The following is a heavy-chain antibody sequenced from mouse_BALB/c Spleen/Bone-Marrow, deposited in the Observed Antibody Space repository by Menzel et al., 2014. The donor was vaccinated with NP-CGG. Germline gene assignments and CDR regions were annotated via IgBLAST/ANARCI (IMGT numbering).Heavy chain of an antibody. V-gene: IGHV14-3*02. CDR3: ARLGNYGPSYAMDY. CDR1: GFDIKDTY. J-gene: IGHJ4*01. D-gene: IGHD2-1*01. CDR2: IDPANGNT. Sequence: VQLQQSGAELVKPGASVKLSCTASGFDIKDTYMHWVKQRPEQGLEWIGRIDPANGNTKYDPKFQGKATITADTSSNTACLQLSILTSRDTAVYYGARLGNYGPSYAMDYWGQGTSVTVSS.